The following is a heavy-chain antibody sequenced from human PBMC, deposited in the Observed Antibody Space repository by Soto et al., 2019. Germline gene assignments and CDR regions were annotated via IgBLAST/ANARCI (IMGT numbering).Heavy chain of an antibody. CDR3: AREKVGTTFFDN. J-gene: IGHJ4*02. D-gene: IGHD1-1*01. V-gene: IGHV4-38-2*02. Sequence: ETLSLTCSVSGFAISRGYYWSWVRQPPGKGLEWIGSIYPSVSSYHNPSLATRLRLSIDTSKNQFTLNLTSVTAADTALYFCAREKVGTTFFDNWGQGIQVTVS. CDR1: GFAISRGYY. CDR2: IYPSVSS.